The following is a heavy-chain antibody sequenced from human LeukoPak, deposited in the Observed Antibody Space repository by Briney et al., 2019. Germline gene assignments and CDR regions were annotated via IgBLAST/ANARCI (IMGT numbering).Heavy chain of an antibody. CDR2: INNSGRT. CDR1: GGSFSGYY. Sequence: PSETLSLTCAVYGGSFSGYYWSWIRQPPGKGLEWIGEINNSGRTNDNTSLKSRVTISVDTSKNQCSLKLSSVTAADTAVYYCARGPGYSSGWYHRQWGQGTLVTVSS. CDR3: ARGPGYSSGWYHRQ. V-gene: IGHV4-34*01. D-gene: IGHD6-19*01. J-gene: IGHJ4*02.